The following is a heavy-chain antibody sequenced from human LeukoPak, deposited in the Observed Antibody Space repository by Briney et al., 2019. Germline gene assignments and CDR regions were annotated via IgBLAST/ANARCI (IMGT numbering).Heavy chain of an antibody. CDR2: IYTSGST. CDR1: GGSISSYY. J-gene: IGHJ4*02. CDR3: VRDEYYYGSWSYYIFFDY. D-gene: IGHD3-10*01. V-gene: IGHV4-4*07. Sequence: SETLSLTCTVSGGSISSYYWSWIRQPAGKGLEWIGRIYTSGSTNYNPSLKSRVTMSVDTSKNQFSLMLSSVTAADTAVYHCVRDEYYYGSWSYYIFFDYWGEGTLVTVSS.